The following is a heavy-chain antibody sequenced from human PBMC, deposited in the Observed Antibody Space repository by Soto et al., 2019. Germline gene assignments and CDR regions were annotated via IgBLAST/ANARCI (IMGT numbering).Heavy chain of an antibody. J-gene: IGHJ4*02. D-gene: IGHD2-2*01. CDR3: AKRIYGPSTTCFEY. Sequence: EVQLVESGGALVQPGGSLRLSCAASGFSVSKRYMTWVRHVPGKGLEWVSILYRDDHTYYAASVKGRFTISRDSSKNTLYLQMSDLRAVDTAVYYCAKRIYGPSTTCFEYWGQGTLVTVSS. CDR1: GFSVSKRY. V-gene: IGHV3-66*01. CDR2: LYRDDHT.